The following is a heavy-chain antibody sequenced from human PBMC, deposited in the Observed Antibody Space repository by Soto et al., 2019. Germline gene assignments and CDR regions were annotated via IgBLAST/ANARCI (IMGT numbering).Heavy chain of an antibody. CDR1: GDSVSSNSAA. CDR3: ARDYYGSGSYYGKNGMDV. V-gene: IGHV6-1*01. D-gene: IGHD3-10*01. J-gene: IGHJ6*02. CDR2: TYYRSKWYN. Sequence: SQTLSLTCAISGDSVSSNSAAWNWIRQSPSRGLEWLGRTYYRSKWYNDYAVSVKSRITINPDTSKNQFSLQLNSVTPEGTAVYYCARDYYGSGSYYGKNGMDVWGQGTTVTVSS.